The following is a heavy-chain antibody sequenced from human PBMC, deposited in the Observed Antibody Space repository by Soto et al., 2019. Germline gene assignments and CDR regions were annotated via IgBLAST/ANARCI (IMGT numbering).Heavy chain of an antibody. J-gene: IGHJ6*02. Sequence: GGSLRLSCAASGFTFSSYAMSWVRQAPGKGLEWVSAISGSGGSTYYADSVKGRFTISRDNSKNTLYLQMNSLRAEDTAVYYCAKDLVVVAANKKGYYYYGMDVWGQGTTVTVSS. CDR2: ISGSGGST. D-gene: IGHD2-15*01. V-gene: IGHV3-23*01. CDR1: GFTFSSYA. CDR3: AKDLVVVAANKKGYYYYGMDV.